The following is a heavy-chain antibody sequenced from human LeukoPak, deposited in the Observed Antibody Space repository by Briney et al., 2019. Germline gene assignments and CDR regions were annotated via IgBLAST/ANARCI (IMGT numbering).Heavy chain of an antibody. D-gene: IGHD5-24*01. CDR3: ARDDGYKGGFDY. CDR2: INSDGSST. CDR1: GFTFSSYW. V-gene: IGHV3-74*01. J-gene: IGHJ4*02. Sequence: PGGSLRLSCAASGFTFSSYWMHWVRQAPGKGLVWVSRINSDGSSTSYADPVKGRFTISRDNAKNTLYLQMNSLRAEDTAVYYCARDDGYKGGFDYWGQGTLVTVSS.